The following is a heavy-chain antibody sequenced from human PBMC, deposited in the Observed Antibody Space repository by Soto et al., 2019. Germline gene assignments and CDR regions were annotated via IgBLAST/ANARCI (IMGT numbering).Heavy chain of an antibody. CDR1: GGSISSYY. J-gene: IGHJ4*02. D-gene: IGHD2-8*02. CDR2: IYYSGIT. V-gene: IGHV4-59*01. CDR3: ARGGGVYYLDY. Sequence: SETLSLTCTVSGGSISSYYWSWIRQPPGKGLEWIGYIYYSGITDYNPSLKSRVAISVDTSNSQFSLKLSSVTAADTAVYYCARGGGVYYLDYWGQGTLVTVSS.